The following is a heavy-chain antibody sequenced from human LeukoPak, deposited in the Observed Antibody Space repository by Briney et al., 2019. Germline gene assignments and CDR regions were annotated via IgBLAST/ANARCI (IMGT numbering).Heavy chain of an antibody. CDR1: GGSISSSSYY. D-gene: IGHD2-21*02. Sequence: KPSETLSLTCTVSGGSISSSSYYWGWIRQPPGKGLEWIGSIYYSGSTYYNPSLKSRVTISVDTSKNQFSLKLSSVTAADTAVYYCAREVGVTAMSARGSRSGYWGQGTLVTVSS. J-gene: IGHJ4*02. CDR2: IYYSGST. V-gene: IGHV4-39*07. CDR3: AREVGVTAMSARGSRSGY.